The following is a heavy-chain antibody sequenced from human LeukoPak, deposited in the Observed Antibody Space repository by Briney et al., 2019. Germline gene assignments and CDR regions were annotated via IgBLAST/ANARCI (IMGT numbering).Heavy chain of an antibody. CDR2: ISSSSSTI. J-gene: IGHJ6*03. D-gene: IGHD2-2*01. CDR3: ARAGYCSSTSCSTDYYYYMDV. V-gene: IGHV3-48*04. Sequence: GGSLRLPCAASGFTFSSYSMNWVRQAPGKGLEWVSYISSSSSTIYYADSVKGRFTISRDNAKNSLYLQMNSLRAEDTAVYYCARAGYCSSTSCSTDYYYYMDVWGKGTTVTVSS. CDR1: GFTFSSYS.